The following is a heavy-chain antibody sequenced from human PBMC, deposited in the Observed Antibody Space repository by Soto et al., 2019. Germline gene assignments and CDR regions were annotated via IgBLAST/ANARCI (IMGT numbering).Heavy chain of an antibody. D-gene: IGHD6-13*01. V-gene: IGHV4-31*03. J-gene: IGHJ6*02. CDR1: GGSISSGGYY. CDR3: ARDLQYSRLFYGMDV. Sequence: QVQLQESGPGLVKPSQTLSLTCTVSGGSISSGGYYWSWIRQHPGKGLEWIGYIYYSGSTYYNPSRKSRFTISIDASKNQFSLKLSSVTAADTAVYYCARDLQYSRLFYGMDVWGQGTTVTVSS. CDR2: IYYSGST.